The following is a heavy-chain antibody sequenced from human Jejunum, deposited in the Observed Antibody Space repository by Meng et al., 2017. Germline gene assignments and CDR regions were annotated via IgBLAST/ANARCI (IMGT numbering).Heavy chain of an antibody. CDR1: GYSIRSTSYY. V-gene: IGHV4-39*01. D-gene: IGHD3-22*01. CDR2: IYYSGST. CDR3: ARQTYYYESSGYGYAFDY. J-gene: IGHJ4*02. Sequence: LQLQESGPGLVKPSETLSLTCTVSGYSIRSTSYYWGWIRQPPGKGLEWIGSIYYSGSTFYNPSLKSRVTVSVDTSRDQFSLKLSSVTAADTAVYYCARQTYYYESSGYGYAFDYWGQGTLVTVSS.